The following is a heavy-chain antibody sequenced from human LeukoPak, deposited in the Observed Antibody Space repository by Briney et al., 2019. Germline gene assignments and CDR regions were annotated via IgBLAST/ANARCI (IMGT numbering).Heavy chain of an antibody. Sequence: GGSLRLSCVASGFTFSSYEMNWVRQAPGKGLEWVSFIGASGTTIYYADSVKGRFTISRNNAKHSLYLQMNNLRAEDTAIYYCARLSDALDYWGQGTLVTVSS. CDR1: GFTFSSYE. J-gene: IGHJ4*02. CDR3: ARLSDALDY. CDR2: IGASGTTI. V-gene: IGHV3-48*03. D-gene: IGHD2-21*02.